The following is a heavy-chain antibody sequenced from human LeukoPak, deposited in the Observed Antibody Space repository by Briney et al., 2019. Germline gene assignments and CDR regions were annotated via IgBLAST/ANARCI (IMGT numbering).Heavy chain of an antibody. CDR3: ARDSYGSGRPNDAFDI. V-gene: IGHV4-59*01. CDR2: IYYSGST. CDR1: GGSISSYY. J-gene: IGHJ3*02. Sequence: PSETLSLTCTVSGGSISSYYWSWIRQPPGKGLEWIGYIYYSGSTNYNPTLKSRVTISVDTSKNQFSLKLSSVTAADTAVDYCARDSYGSGRPNDAFDIWGQGTMVTVSS. D-gene: IGHD3-10*01.